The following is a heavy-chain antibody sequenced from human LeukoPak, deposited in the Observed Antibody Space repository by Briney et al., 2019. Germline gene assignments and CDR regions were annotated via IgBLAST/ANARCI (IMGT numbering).Heavy chain of an antibody. J-gene: IGHJ4*02. CDR2: MYHSGST. CDR1: GYSISSGYY. CDR3: ARALEFRARGVMVWDFDY. D-gene: IGHD3-10*01. Sequence: PSETLSLTCTVSGYSISSGYYWGWIRQSPGNGLEWIGSMYHSGSTYFNPSLKSRVTISVDTSKNQFSLKLSSVTAADTAVYYCARALEFRARGVMVWDFDYWGQGTLVTVSS. V-gene: IGHV4-38-2*02.